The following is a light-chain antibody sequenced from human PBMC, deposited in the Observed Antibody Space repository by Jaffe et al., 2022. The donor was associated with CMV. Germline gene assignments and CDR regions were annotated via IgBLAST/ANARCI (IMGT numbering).Light chain of an antibody. CDR3: QQYNSYPYT. CDR2: KAS. CDR1: QSISYW. J-gene: IGKJ2*01. Sequence: DIQMTQSPSTLSASVGDRVTITCRASQSISYWLAWYQQKPGKAPKLLIYKASNLESGVPSRFSGSGSGTEFTLTISSLQPDDFTAYYCQQYNSYPYTFGQGTKLEIK. V-gene: IGKV1-5*03.